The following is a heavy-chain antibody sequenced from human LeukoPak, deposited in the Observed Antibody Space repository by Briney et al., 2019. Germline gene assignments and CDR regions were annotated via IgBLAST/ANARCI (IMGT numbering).Heavy chain of an antibody. CDR2: ISGNGRST. J-gene: IGHJ4*02. Sequence: GSLRLSCAASGFTFDDYGISWVRQAPGKGLEWVSGISGNGRSTDYADSVKGRFTISRYNAKNSRFLQMNTLRAEDTALYYCASDMECRRIAIFGVVGPLDYWGQGALVTVSS. V-gene: IGHV3-20*04. CDR3: ASDMECRRIAIFGVVGPLDY. CDR1: GFTFDDYG. D-gene: IGHD3-3*01.